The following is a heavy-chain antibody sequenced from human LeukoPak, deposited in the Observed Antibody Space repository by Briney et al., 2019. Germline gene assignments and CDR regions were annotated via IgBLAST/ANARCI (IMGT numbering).Heavy chain of an antibody. CDR2: FDPEDGET. V-gene: IGHV1-24*01. Sequence: ASVKVSCKVSGYTLTELSMHWVRQAPGKGLEWMGGFDPEDGETIYAQKFQGRVTMTEDTSTDTAYMELSSLRSEDTAVYYCARGNYGGYYYYYYMDVWGKGTTVTISS. J-gene: IGHJ6*03. CDR1: GYTLTELS. CDR3: ARGNYGGYYYYYYMDV. D-gene: IGHD4-23*01.